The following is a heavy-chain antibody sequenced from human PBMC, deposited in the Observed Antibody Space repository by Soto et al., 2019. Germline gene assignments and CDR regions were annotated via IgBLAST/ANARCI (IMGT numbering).Heavy chain of an antibody. CDR1: GFTFSSYA. CDR2: ISYDGSNK. J-gene: IGHJ4*02. V-gene: IGHV3-30-3*01. D-gene: IGHD3-10*01. CDR3: ARGAGLTYYYGSGSYSSHPLSLDY. Sequence: GGSLRLSCAASGFTFSSYAMHWVRHAPGKGLEWVAVISYDGSNKYYADSVKGRFTISRDNSKNTLYLQMNSLRAEDTAVYYCARGAGLTYYYGSGSYSSHPLSLDYWGQGTLVTVSS.